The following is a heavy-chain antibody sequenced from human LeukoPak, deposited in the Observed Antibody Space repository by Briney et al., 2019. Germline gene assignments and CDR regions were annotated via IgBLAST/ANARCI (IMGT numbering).Heavy chain of an antibody. CDR1: GGSFSGYY. CDR2: INHSGST. J-gene: IGHJ4*02. CDR3: ASLRPFDY. Sequence: SETLSLTCAVYGGSFSGYYWSWIRQPPGKGLERIGEINHSGSTNYNPSLKSRVTISVDTSRNQFSLKLSSVTAADTAVYYCASLRPFDYWGQGTLVTVSS. V-gene: IGHV4-34*01.